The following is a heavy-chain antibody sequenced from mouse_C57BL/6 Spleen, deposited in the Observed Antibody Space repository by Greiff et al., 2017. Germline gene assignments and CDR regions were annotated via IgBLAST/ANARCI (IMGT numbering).Heavy chain of an antibody. V-gene: IGHV1-82*01. CDR3: ARSGPRDYFDY. CDR2: IYPGDGDT. D-gene: IGHD3-2*02. CDR1: GYAFSSSW. J-gene: IGHJ2*01. Sequence: QVQLKQSGPELVKPGASVKISCKASGYAFSSSWMNWVKQRPGKGLEWIGRIYPGDGDTNYNGKFKGKATLTADKSSSTAYMQLSSLTSEDSAVYFCARSGPRDYFDYWGQGTTLTVSS.